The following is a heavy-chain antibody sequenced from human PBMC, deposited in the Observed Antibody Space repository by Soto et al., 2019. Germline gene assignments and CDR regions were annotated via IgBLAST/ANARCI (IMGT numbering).Heavy chain of an antibody. V-gene: IGHV3-30*18. CDR3: AKARVRIVGANSFDY. D-gene: IGHD1-26*01. Sequence: PGGSLRRSCVGSGFTFSNYGMHWVRQPPGKGLEWVALISDDGDKRYYADSVRGRLIISRDNSKDTLYLQMNSLGPDDTAVYFCAKARVRIVGANSFDYWGQGTPVTVSS. CDR2: ISDDGDKR. J-gene: IGHJ4*02. CDR1: GFTFSNYG.